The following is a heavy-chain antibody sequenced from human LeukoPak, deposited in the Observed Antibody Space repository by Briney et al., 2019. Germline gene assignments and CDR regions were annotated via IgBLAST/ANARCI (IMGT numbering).Heavy chain of an antibody. CDR1: GFTFSSYW. CDR2: IKQDGSEK. Sequence: GGSLRLSCAASGFTFSSYWMSWVRQAPGKGLEWVANIKQDGSEKYYVDSVKGRFTISRDNAKNSLYLQMNSLRAEDTAVYYCARDKRVGATLFDYWRQGTLVTVSS. J-gene: IGHJ4*02. D-gene: IGHD1-26*01. V-gene: IGHV3-7*01. CDR3: ARDKRVGATLFDY.